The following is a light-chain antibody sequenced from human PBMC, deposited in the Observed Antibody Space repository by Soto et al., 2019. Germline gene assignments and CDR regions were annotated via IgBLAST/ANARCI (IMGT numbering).Light chain of an antibody. CDR1: QSVSKY. CDR2: DAS. Sequence: EIVLTQSPATLSLSPGERATLSCRASQSVSKYLAWYQQKPGQAPRLLIHDASNRATGIPARFSGSGSGTDFPLTISSLEAEDFGVYYCQQRRHWPHITFGGGTKVEIK. V-gene: IGKV3-11*01. J-gene: IGKJ4*01. CDR3: QQRRHWPHIT.